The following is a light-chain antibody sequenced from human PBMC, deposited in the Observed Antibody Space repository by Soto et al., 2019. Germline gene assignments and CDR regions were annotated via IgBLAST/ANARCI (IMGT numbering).Light chain of an antibody. CDR1: QNIFSY. J-gene: IGKJ2*01. Sequence: DIQMTQSPSSLSASVGDRVTITCRASQNIFSYLSWYQHKPGKDPKLLIYAASSLQSGVPSRFSGSGSVTDFALTIRSLQPEDLANFYCQQTYTFPHTFGQGTKVEI. CDR3: QQTYTFPHT. V-gene: IGKV1-39*01. CDR2: AAS.